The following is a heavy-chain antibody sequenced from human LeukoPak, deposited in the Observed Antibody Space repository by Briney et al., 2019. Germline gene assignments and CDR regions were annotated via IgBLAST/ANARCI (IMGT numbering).Heavy chain of an antibody. CDR3: GRDRAAAMEYYYMDV. CDR2: IWYDGSNK. CDR1: GFTFRSYG. D-gene: IGHD2-2*01. Sequence: PGRSLRLSCAASGFTFRSYGMHWVRQAPGEGLEWVAVIWYDGSNKNYADSVKGRFTISRDNSKNTLYLQMNSLRAEDTAVYYCGRDRAAAMEYYYMDVWGKGNKVTVSS. V-gene: IGHV3-33*01. J-gene: IGHJ6*03.